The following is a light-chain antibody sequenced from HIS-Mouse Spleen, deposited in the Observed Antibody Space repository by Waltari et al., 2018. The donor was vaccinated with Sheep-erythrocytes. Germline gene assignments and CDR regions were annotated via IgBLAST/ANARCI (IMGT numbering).Light chain of an antibody. CDR1: KLGEKY. J-gene: IGLJ2*01. CDR3: QAWDSSTAVV. V-gene: IGLV3-1*01. Sequence: SYELTQPPSVSVSPGQTASITCSGDKLGEKYACWYQQRPGQSPGLVIYQDSKRPSGIPERFSGSNSGNTATLTISGTQAMDEADYYCQAWDSSTAVVFGGGTKLTVL. CDR2: QDS.